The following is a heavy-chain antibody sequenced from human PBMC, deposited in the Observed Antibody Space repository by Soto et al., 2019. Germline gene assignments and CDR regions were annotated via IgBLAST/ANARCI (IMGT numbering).Heavy chain of an antibody. CDR2: IYYSGST. D-gene: IGHD6-13*01. Sequence: SETLSLTCTVSGGSISSYYWSWIRQPPGKGLEWIGYIYYSGSTNYNPSLKSRVTVSVDTSKNQFSLKLSSVTAADTAVYYCARASGHIAAAGSYYYYGMDVWGQGTTVTVSS. J-gene: IGHJ6*02. CDR1: GGSISSYY. V-gene: IGHV4-59*01. CDR3: ARASGHIAAAGSYYYYGMDV.